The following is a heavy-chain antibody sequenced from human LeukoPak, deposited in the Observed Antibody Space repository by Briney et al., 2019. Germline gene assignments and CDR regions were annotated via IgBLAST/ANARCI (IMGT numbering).Heavy chain of an antibody. CDR1: GGSISSSSYY. CDR2: IYYSGST. CDR3: ARGGGGYDFWSGYFNYYYYYMDV. J-gene: IGHJ6*03. D-gene: IGHD3-3*01. Sequence: SETLSLTCTVSGGSISSSSYYWGWIRQPPGKGLEWIGYIYYSGSTYYNPSLKSRVTISVDTSKNQFSLKLSSVTAADTAVYYCARGGGGYDFWSGYFNYYYYYMDVWGKGTTVTVSS. V-gene: IGHV4-30-4*08.